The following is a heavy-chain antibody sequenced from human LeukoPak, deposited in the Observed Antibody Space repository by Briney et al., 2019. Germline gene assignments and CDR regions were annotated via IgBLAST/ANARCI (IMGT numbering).Heavy chain of an antibody. J-gene: IGHJ4*02. CDR2: INPSSGGT. V-gene: IGHV1-2*02. CDR3: AKSSSGPRGYYFDY. CDR1: GYTFTGYY. D-gene: IGHD3-22*01. Sequence: GASVKVSCKPSGYTFTGYYIQWARQAPGQGLEWIGWINPSSGGTNYAPKFQGRVTMTRDTSISTAYMELSRLRSDDTAVYYCAKSSSGPRGYYFDYWGQGTLVTVSS.